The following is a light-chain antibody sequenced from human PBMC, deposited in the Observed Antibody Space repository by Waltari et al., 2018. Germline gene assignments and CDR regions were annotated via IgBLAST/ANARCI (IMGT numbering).Light chain of an antibody. V-gene: IGLV3-1*01. J-gene: IGLJ2*01. CDR3: QAWDSSTYHVV. CDR1: KLGDKY. CDR2: QDT. Sequence: YELTQPPSVSVSPGQTASITCSGDKLGDKYACWYQQKPGQSPVVVLYQDTKRPSGIPERFSGSNSGNTATLTISGTQAMDEADYYCQAWDSSTYHVVFGGGTKLTVL.